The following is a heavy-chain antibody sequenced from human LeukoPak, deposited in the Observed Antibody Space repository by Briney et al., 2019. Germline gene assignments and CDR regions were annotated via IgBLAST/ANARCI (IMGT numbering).Heavy chain of an antibody. CDR1: DGSISSSSYY. CDR2: IYYSGST. D-gene: IGHD6-19*01. J-gene: IGHJ5*02. CDR3: AREGTGIAVA. V-gene: IGHV4-39*02. Sequence: SETLSLTCTVSDGSISSSSYYWGWIRQPPGKGLEWIVSIYYSGSTYYNPSLKSRVTISVDTSKNQFSLKLSSVTAADTAVYYCAREGTGIAVAWGQGTLVTVSS.